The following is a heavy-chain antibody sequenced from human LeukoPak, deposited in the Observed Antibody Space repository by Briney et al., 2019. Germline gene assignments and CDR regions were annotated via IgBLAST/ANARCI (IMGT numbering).Heavy chain of an antibody. CDR1: GFSLSSRGVG. CDR3: GHQIYVPGRDQYYMDV. J-gene: IGHJ6*03. Sequence: SGPTLVKPTQTLTLTCTFSGFSLSSRGVGVVWIRQPPGKALECLAVISWNDDKRYSPFLKSRLSITKDTSKNQVVLTMTNMDPVDTATYYCGHQIYVPGRDQYYMDVWGKGTTATVSS. V-gene: IGHV2-5*01. CDR2: ISWNDDK. D-gene: IGHD3-10*01.